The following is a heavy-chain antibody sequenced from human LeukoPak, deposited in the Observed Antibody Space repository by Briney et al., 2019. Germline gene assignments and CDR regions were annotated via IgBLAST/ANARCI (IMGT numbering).Heavy chain of an antibody. D-gene: IGHD5-12*01. J-gene: IGHJ6*02. CDR3: ARDWSGYDARDYYYYGMDV. CDR2: FDPEDGET. V-gene: IGHV1-24*01. CDR1: GYTLTELS. Sequence: ASVKVSCKVSGYTLTELSMHWVRQAPGKGLEWMGGFDPEDGETIYAQKFQGRVTMTEDTSTDTAFMELSSLRSEDTAVYYCARDWSGYDARDYYYYGMDVWGQGTTVTVSS.